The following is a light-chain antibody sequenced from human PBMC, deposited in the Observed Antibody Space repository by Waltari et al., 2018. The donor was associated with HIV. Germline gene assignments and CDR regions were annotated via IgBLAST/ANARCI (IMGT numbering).Light chain of an antibody. CDR1: QSVSSTY. CDR2: GTS. J-gene: IGKJ2*01. V-gene: IGKV3-20*01. Sequence: EMVLTQSPGTLSLSQGERDIRSCKTSQSVSSTYLAWYQQKPGQAPRLLIYGTSSRATGIPDRFSGSGSGTDFTLTVSRLEPADFAVYYCQQYGSSPYTFGQGTKLEI. CDR3: QQYGSSPYT.